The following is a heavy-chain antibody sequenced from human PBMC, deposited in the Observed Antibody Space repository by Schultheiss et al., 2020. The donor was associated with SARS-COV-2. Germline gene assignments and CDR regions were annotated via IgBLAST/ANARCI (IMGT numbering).Heavy chain of an antibody. J-gene: IGHJ4*02. CDR2: ISASGDST. V-gene: IGHV3-23*01. CDR1: GFTFSSYA. D-gene: IGHD2-2*02. CDR3: AKDQCCSTTTCYTNY. Sequence: GGSLRLSCAASGFTFSSYAMSWVRQAPGKGLEWVSTISASGDSTYYADSVKGRFTISRDNSKNTLYLQMHSLRAEDSAIYYCAKDQCCSTTTCYTNYWGQGTLVTVSS.